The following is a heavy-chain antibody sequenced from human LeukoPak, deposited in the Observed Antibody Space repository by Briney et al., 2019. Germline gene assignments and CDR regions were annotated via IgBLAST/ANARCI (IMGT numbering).Heavy chain of an antibody. D-gene: IGHD3-10*01. CDR1: GFTFSDYY. V-gene: IGHV3-11*01. Sequence: PGGTLRLSRAACGFTFSDYYMSWIRQPPGKGLEYVLYISSSGSTIYYADSVKGRFNISRDNAKNSLYLQMNSLRAEDTAVYYCARVPPMVRGVIRASIGYYYYYGMDVWGQGTTVTVSS. CDR3: ARVPPMVRGVIRASIGYYYYYGMDV. CDR2: ISSSGSTI. J-gene: IGHJ6*02.